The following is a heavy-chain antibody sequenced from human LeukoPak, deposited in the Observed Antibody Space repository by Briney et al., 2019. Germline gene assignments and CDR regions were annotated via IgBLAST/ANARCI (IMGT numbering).Heavy chain of an antibody. V-gene: IGHV3-33*01. Sequence: PGRSLRLSCAASGFTFSSYGMHWVRQAPGKGLEWVAVIWYDGSNKYYADSVKGRFTISRDNSKNTLYLQMNSLRAEDTAVYYCARDGYSGGSSGYHFDYWGQGTLVTVSS. CDR3: ARDGYSGGSSGYHFDY. D-gene: IGHD3-22*01. J-gene: IGHJ4*02. CDR1: GFTFSSYG. CDR2: IWYDGSNK.